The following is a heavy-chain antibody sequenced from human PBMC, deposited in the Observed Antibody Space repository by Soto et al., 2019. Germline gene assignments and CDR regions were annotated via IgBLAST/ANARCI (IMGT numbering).Heavy chain of an antibody. CDR2: INHSGST. CDR1: GGSFSGYY. Sequence: KASETLSLTCAVYGGSFSGYYWSWIRQPPGKGLEWIGEINHSGSTNYNPSLKSRVTISVDTSKNQFSLKLSSVTAADTAVYYCARGRGDCTNGVCHTFYYYYYGMDVWGQGTTVTAP. J-gene: IGHJ6*02. D-gene: IGHD2-8*01. CDR3: ARGRGDCTNGVCHTFYYYYYGMDV. V-gene: IGHV4-34*01.